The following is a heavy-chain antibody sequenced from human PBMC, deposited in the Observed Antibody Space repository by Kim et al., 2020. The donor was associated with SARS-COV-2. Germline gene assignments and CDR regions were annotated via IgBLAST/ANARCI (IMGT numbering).Heavy chain of an antibody. CDR2: ISSSSSYI. CDR1: GFTFSSYS. V-gene: IGHV3-21*01. D-gene: IGHD5-12*01. Sequence: GGSLRLSCAASGFTFSSYSMNWVRQAPGKGLEWVSSISSSSSYIYYADSVKGRFTISRDNAKNSLYLQMNSLRAEDTAVYYCARERRGRWLQLGNDFDYWGQGTLVTVSS. CDR3: ARERRGRWLQLGNDFDY. J-gene: IGHJ4*02.